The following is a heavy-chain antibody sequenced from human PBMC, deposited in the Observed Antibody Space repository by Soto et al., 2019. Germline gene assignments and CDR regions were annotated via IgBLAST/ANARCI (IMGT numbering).Heavy chain of an antibody. D-gene: IGHD2-8*02. J-gene: IGHJ5*02. Sequence: LGESLKISCQGSGYAFSSYWIAWVRQVPGKGLEWMGIIYPGDSDTRYSPSFQGQVTISVDKSITTAYLQWSSLKASDTAMYYCARGYCTATICDPWFDPWGQGTLVTVSS. CDR2: IYPGDSDT. CDR1: GYAFSSYW. CDR3: ARGYCTATICDPWFDP. V-gene: IGHV5-51*01.